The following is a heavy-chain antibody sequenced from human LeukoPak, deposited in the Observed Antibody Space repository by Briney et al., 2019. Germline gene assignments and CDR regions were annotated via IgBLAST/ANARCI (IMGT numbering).Heavy chain of an antibody. V-gene: IGHV1-46*01. D-gene: IGHD2-2*01. CDR3: ARTSGSTSCYVCNWFDP. Sequence: ASVKVSCTASGYTFTSYYMHWVRQAPGQGLEWMGIINPSGGSTSYAQKFQGRVTMTRDTSTSTVYMELSSLRSEDTAVYYCARTSGSTSCYVCNWFDPWGQGTLVTVSS. CDR1: GYTFTSYY. J-gene: IGHJ5*02. CDR2: INPSGGST.